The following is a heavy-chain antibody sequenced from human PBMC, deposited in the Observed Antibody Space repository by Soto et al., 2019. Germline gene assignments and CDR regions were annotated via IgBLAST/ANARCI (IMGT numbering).Heavy chain of an antibody. CDR3: ARGDFYYYYGMHV. CDR1: GGSISSGDYY. V-gene: IGHV4-30-4*01. J-gene: IGHJ6*02. Sequence: PSETLSLTCTVSGGSISSGDYYWSWIRQPPGKGLEWIGYIYYSGSTYYNPSLKSRVTISVDTSKNQFSLKLSSVTAADTAVYYCARGDFYYYYGMHVCGQGITVTVSS. CDR2: IYYSGST.